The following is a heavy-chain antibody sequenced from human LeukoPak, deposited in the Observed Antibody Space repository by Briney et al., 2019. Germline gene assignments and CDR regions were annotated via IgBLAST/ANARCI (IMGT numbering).Heavy chain of an antibody. Sequence: PGGSLRLSCAASGFTFSSYAMSWVRQAPGKGLEWVSAISGSGGSTYYADSVKGRFTISRDNANNSLYLQMNSLRAEDTAVYYCARDPLYCSSTSCYDYWGQGTLVTVSS. CDR2: ISGSGGST. CDR3: ARDPLYCSSTSCYDY. CDR1: GFTFSSYA. V-gene: IGHV3-23*01. D-gene: IGHD2-2*01. J-gene: IGHJ4*02.